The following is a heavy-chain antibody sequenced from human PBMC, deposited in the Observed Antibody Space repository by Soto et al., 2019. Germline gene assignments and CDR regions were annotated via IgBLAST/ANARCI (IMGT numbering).Heavy chain of an antibody. V-gene: IGHV3-53*01. J-gene: IGHJ6*02. CDR3: ARDVLHFDWYGRVSSYYGMDV. Sequence: GGSLRLSCAASGFTVSSNYMSWVRQAPGKGLEWVSVIYSGGSTYYADSVKGRFTISRDNSKNTLYLQMNSLRAEDTAVYYCARDVLHFDWYGRVSSYYGMDVWGQGTTVTVSS. D-gene: IGHD3-9*01. CDR2: IYSGGST. CDR1: GFTVSSNY.